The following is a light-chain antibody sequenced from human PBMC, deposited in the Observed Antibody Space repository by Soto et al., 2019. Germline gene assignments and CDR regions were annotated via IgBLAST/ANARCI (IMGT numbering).Light chain of an antibody. Sequence: DIQLTQSPSFLSASVGDRVTITCRASQDISSHLAWYQQKPGKAPKLLIYAASTLQSGVPSGFGGSGSGTEITITIDSLQTEDFATYYCKQVKTYPLTFGGGTKVEIK. CDR2: AAS. J-gene: IGKJ4*01. V-gene: IGKV1-9*01. CDR1: QDISSH. CDR3: KQVKTYPLT.